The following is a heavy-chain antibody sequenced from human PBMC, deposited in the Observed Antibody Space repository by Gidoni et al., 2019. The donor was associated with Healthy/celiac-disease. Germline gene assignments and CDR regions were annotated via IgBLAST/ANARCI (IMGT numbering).Heavy chain of an antibody. V-gene: IGHV3-30*18. J-gene: IGHJ6*02. CDR3: AKGLGVTIFGVPGYYYGMDV. D-gene: IGHD3-3*01. CDR1: GFTLSSHG. Sequence: QVQLVESGGGGVQPGRSLSLSCAASGFTLSSHGMPWVRPAPGKGLEWVAVISYDGSNKYYADSVKGRFTISRDNSKNTLYLQMNSLRAEDTAVYYCAKGLGVTIFGVPGYYYGMDVWGQGTTVTVSS. CDR2: ISYDGSNK.